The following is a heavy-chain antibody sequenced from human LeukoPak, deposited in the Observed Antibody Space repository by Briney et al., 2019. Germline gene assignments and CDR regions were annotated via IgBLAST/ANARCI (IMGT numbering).Heavy chain of an antibody. CDR2: ISDNGVYA. J-gene: IGHJ4*02. CDR1: GFSFSTHA. V-gene: IGHV3-23*01. D-gene: IGHD5-12*01. Sequence: PGGSLRLSCAASGFSFSTHAMGWVRQAPGKGLEWVSIISDNGVYAYYADSVKGRFTISRDNSKDTLYLQMNSLRAEDTAVYYCSKRDIVAGVVDRWGQGALVTVSS. CDR3: SKRDIVAGVVDR.